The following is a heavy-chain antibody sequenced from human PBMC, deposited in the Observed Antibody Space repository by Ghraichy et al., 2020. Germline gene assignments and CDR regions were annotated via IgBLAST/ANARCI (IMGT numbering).Heavy chain of an antibody. CDR2: ISSSGGTI. CDR1: GFTFSNYE. D-gene: IGHD3-10*01. J-gene: IGHJ4*02. CDR3: ARMGSGSHLDY. Sequence: GESLNISCAASGFTFSNYEMNWVRQAPGKGLEWVSYISSSGGTIYYADSVRGRFTISRDNAKNSLYLQMNSLRAEDTAVYYCARMGSGSHLDYWGQGTLVTVSS. V-gene: IGHV3-48*03.